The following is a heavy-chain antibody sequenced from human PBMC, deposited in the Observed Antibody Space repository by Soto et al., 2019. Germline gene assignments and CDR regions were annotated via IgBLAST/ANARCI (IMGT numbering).Heavy chain of an antibody. D-gene: IGHD3-22*01. CDR1: GYTFTSYY. V-gene: IGHV1-46*01. Sequence: ASVKVSCKASGYTFTSYYMHWVRQAPGQGLEWMGIINPSGGSTSYAQKFQGRVTMTRDTSTSTVYMELSSLRSEDTAVYYCARADYYYDSSGPLAFVILGQGTMVTVSS. CDR3: ARADYYYDSSGPLAFVI. J-gene: IGHJ3*02. CDR2: INPSGGST.